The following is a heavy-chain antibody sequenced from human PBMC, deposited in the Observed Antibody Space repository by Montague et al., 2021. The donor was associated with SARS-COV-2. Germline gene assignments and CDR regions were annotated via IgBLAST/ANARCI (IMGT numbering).Heavy chain of an antibody. J-gene: IGHJ4*02. V-gene: IGHV4-59*08. CDR1: GGSFRDYA. CDR3: AGRLPQYTSGWYFDQ. CDR2: LSYSGRP. D-gene: IGHD6-19*01. Sequence: SETLSLTCDFAGGSFRDYAWSWIRQPPGKRLEWIGYLSYSGRPIYNPSPESRVSISVDTSKNQFSLRLRSVIAADTAVYYCAGRLPQYTSGWYFDQWGQGTRVAVSS.